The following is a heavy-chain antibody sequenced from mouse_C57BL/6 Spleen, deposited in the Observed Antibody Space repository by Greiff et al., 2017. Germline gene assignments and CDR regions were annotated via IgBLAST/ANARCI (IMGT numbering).Heavy chain of an antibody. Sequence: QVQLLQSGPGLVQPSQSLSITCTASGFSLTSYGVHWVRQSPGKGLEWLGVIWSGGSTDYNAAFISSLSISKDNSKRQVFFKMNSLQADDTAIYYCARYLLRSPYAMDYWGQGTSVTVSS. CDR2: IWSGGST. D-gene: IGHD1-1*01. CDR1: GFSLTSYG. J-gene: IGHJ4*01. CDR3: ARYLLRSPYAMDY. V-gene: IGHV2-2*01.